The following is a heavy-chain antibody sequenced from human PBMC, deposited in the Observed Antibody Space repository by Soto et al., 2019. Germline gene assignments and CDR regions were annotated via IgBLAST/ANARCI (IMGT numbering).Heavy chain of an antibody. CDR1: GFTFSTNS. CDR3: ARDAYGDYAIDY. CDR2: ISSSADTI. Sequence: GGSLRLSCAGSGFTFSTNSMNWVRQAPGKGLEWVSYISSSADTIYYADSVKGRFTISRDNAKNSLYLQMDSLRDEDTAVYYCARDAYGDYAIDYWGQGTLVTVSS. V-gene: IGHV3-48*02. D-gene: IGHD4-17*01. J-gene: IGHJ4*02.